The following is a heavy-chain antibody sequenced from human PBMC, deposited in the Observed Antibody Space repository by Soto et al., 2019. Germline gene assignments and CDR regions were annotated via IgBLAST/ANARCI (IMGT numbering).Heavy chain of an antibody. D-gene: IGHD3-3*01. CDR1: GGSISSGGYY. V-gene: IGHV4-31*03. Sequence: SETLSLTCTVSGGSISSGGYYWSWIRQHPGKGLEWIGYIYYSGSTYYNPSLKSRVTISVDTSKNQFSLKLSSVTAADTAVYYCARDRRYDFWSGYYEDGYYYYGMDVWGQGTTVTVSS. CDR3: ARDRRYDFWSGYYEDGYYYYGMDV. J-gene: IGHJ6*02. CDR2: IYYSGST.